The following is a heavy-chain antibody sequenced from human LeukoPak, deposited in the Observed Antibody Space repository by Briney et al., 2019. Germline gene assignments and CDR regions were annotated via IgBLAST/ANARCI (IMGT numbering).Heavy chain of an antibody. CDR2: IWYDGSNR. J-gene: IGHJ4*02. D-gene: IGHD6-19*01. CDR3: AKDLYSSGWDGFDY. V-gene: IGHV3-33*06. CDR1: GFIFSYYD. Sequence: GRSLRLSCAASGFIFSYYDMHWVRQAPGKGLEWVAVIWYDGSNRYYADSLKGRFTISRDNSKNTLYLQMNSLRAEDTAVYYCAKDLYSSGWDGFDYWGQGTLVTVSS.